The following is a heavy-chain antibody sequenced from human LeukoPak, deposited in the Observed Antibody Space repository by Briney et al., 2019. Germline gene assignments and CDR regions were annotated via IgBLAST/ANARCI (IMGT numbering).Heavy chain of an antibody. J-gene: IGHJ4*02. D-gene: IGHD2-2*01. Sequence: SETLSLTCTVSGDSISGYYWSWIRQPPGKRLEWIGYISYGGSTNYNPSLKTRVTISVDTSKNQFSLKLTSVTAADTAVYYCTRSLPAAMFSLDYWGQGTLVTVSS. V-gene: IGHV4-59*01. CDR2: ISYGGST. CDR3: TRSLPAAMFSLDY. CDR1: GDSISGYY.